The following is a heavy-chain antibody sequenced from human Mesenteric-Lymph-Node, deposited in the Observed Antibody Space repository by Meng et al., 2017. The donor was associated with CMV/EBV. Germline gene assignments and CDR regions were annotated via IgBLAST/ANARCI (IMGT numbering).Heavy chain of an antibody. Sequence: GSGYSFTSYWISWVRQMPGKGLEWMGRIDPSDSYTNYSPSFQGHVTISADKSISTAYLQWSSLKASDTAMYYCATRIAVAGTKFDPWGQGTLVTVSS. CDR1: GYSFTSYW. CDR3: ATRIAVAGTKFDP. J-gene: IGHJ5*02. V-gene: IGHV5-10-1*01. D-gene: IGHD6-19*01. CDR2: IDPSDSYT.